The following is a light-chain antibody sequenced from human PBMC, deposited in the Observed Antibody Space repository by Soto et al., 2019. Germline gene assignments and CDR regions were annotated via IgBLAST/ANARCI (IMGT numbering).Light chain of an antibody. CDR2: DVS. CDR3: RSYTSSNTPL. CDR1: SSDIGGYNY. V-gene: IGLV2-14*01. Sequence: QSALTQPASVSGFPGQSITISCTGTSSDIGGYNYVSWYQQHPGKAPKLMIFDVSQRPSGVSGRFSGSKSGNTASLTISGLQAEDEADYYCRSYTSSNTPLFGTGTKVTVL. J-gene: IGLJ1*01.